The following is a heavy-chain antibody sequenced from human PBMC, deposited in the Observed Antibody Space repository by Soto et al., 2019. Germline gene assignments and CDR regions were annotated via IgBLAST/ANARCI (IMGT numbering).Heavy chain of an antibody. CDR2: IWYDGSNT. V-gene: IGHV3-33*01. J-gene: IGHJ6*02. CDR3: ARGGRVTYYYYGMDV. D-gene: IGHD2-15*01. Sequence: QVQLVESGGGVVQPGRSLRLSCAASGFTFSSYGMHWVRQAPGKGLEWVAFIWYDGSNTYYADSVKGRFTISRDNSKNTLYLQMNSLRAEDTAVYYGARGGRVTYYYYGMDVWGQGPTVTVAS. CDR1: GFTFSSYG.